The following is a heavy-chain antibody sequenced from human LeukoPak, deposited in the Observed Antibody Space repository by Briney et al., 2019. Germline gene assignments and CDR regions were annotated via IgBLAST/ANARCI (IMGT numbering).Heavy chain of an antibody. CDR1: GYTFTSYY. V-gene: IGHV1-46*01. J-gene: IGHJ6*03. CDR2: INPSGGST. CDR3: ARGGGGYPPYYYYYMDV. Sequence: ASVKVSCKASGYTFTSYYLHWVRQAPGQGLEWMGIINPSGGSTSYAQKFQGRVTMTRDMSTSTVYMELSSLRSEDTAVYYCARGGGGYPPYYYYYMDVWGKGTTVTVSS. D-gene: IGHD3-22*01.